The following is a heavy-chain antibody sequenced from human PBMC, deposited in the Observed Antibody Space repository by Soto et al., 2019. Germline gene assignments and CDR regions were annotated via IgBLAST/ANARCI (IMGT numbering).Heavy chain of an antibody. CDR1: GFTFSSYG. Sequence: QVQLVESGGGVVQPGRSLRLSCAASGFTFSSYGMHWVRQAPGKGLEWVAVISYDGSNKYYADSVKGRFTISRDNSKNTLYLQMNSLRAEDKAVYYCAKIVVAVAGSRDYWGQGTLVTVSS. CDR2: ISYDGSNK. CDR3: AKIVVAVAGSRDY. J-gene: IGHJ4*02. D-gene: IGHD6-19*01. V-gene: IGHV3-30*18.